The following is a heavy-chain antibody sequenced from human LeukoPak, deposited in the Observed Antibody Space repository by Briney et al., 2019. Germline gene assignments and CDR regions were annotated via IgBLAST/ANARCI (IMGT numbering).Heavy chain of an antibody. D-gene: IGHD1-14*01. CDR3: ARDLAKTPES. V-gene: IGHV3-30*03. CDR1: GFTFSTYG. CDR2: VSHDGINQ. J-gene: IGHJ4*02. Sequence: GGSLRLSCAASGFTFSTYGMHWVRQAPGKGLEWVAAVSHDGINQFYGQSVKGRFTISRDNSKNTMTLQMNSLRPEDTAMYHCARDLAKTPESWGQGTLVTVSS.